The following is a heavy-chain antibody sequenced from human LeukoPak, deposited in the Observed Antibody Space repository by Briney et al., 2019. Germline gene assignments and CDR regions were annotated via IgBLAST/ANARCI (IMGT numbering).Heavy chain of an antibody. CDR2: IWYDGSNK. CDR3: ARERSGEALDY. J-gene: IGHJ4*02. CDR1: GFTFSSYG. V-gene: IGHV3-33*01. D-gene: IGHD1-26*01. Sequence: PGGSLRLSCAASGFTFSSYGMHWVRQAPGKGLEWVAVIWYDGSNKYYADSVKGRFTISRDNSKNTLYLQMNSLRAEDTAVYYCARERSGEALDYWGQGTLVTVSS.